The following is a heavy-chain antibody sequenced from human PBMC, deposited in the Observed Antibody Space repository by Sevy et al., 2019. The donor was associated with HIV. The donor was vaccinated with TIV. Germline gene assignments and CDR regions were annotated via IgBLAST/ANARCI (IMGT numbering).Heavy chain of an antibody. D-gene: IGHD6-19*01. CDR3: AGPTLTQSSGRSYYDY. V-gene: IGHV4-39*01. Sequence: SETLSLTCSVSGASISSSGYYWGWIRQPPGKGLEWIASIRYSGSTFYNPSLRSRVTISADTSKNQFSLKLNSVTAADTARYYCAGPTLTQSSGRSYYDYWGQGTVVTVSS. J-gene: IGHJ4*02. CDR1: GASISSSGYY. CDR2: IRYSGST.